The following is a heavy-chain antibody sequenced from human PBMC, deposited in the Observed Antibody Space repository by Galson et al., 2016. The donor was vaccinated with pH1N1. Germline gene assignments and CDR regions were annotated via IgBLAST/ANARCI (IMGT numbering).Heavy chain of an antibody. V-gene: IGHV3-7*01. CDR3: ATEDYYTSLY. D-gene: IGHD1-26*01. CDR1: GFIFSDYW. Sequence: SLRLSCAASGFIFSDYWMSWVRQAPGKGLEWVAKINQDGSRKYHVDSMKGRCTISRDNAENSLSLQMNSLRVEDTALYYCATEDYYTSLYWGQGILVTVSS. J-gene: IGHJ4*02. CDR2: INQDGSRK.